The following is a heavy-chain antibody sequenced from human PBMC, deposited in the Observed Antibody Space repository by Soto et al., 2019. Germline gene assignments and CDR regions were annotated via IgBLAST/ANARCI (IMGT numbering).Heavy chain of an antibody. D-gene: IGHD3-16*01. CDR1: GYSFTNND. V-gene: IGHV1-8*01. Sequence: GASVKVSCKASGYSFTNNDVSWVRQATGQGLEWMGWMNPGSGDTGYAQKFQGRVTMTRDISTATAYMELSSLRSDDTATYYCARMETFGSLNWFDPWGQGTPVTVCS. CDR2: MNPGSGDT. J-gene: IGHJ5*02. CDR3: ARMETFGSLNWFDP.